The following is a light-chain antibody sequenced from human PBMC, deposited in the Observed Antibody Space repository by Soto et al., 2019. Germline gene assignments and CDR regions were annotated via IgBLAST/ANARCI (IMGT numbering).Light chain of an antibody. V-gene: IGKV3-20*01. CDR3: QQYGSSPWT. Sequence: EIVLSQSPGTLSLSPGERATLSCRASQSVSSNYLAWYQQKPGQAPRLLIYGASNRATGIPDRFSGSASGTDFSLTISRLEPEDFAVYYCQQYGSSPWTFGQGTKVEIK. CDR2: GAS. CDR1: QSVSSNY. J-gene: IGKJ1*01.